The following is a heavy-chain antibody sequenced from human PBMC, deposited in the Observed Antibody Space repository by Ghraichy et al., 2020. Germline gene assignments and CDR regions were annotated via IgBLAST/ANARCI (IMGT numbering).Heavy chain of an antibody. CDR3: ARDPSYDSSGYYCDY. CDR1: GFTFSSYG. CDR2: IWYDGSNK. V-gene: IGHV3-33*01. J-gene: IGHJ4*02. D-gene: IGHD3-22*01. Sequence: GGSLRLSCAASGFTFSSYGMHWVRQAPGKGLEWVAVIWYDGSNKYYADSVKGRFTISRDNSKNTLYLQMNSLRAEDTAVYYCARDPSYDSSGYYCDYWGQGTLVTVSS.